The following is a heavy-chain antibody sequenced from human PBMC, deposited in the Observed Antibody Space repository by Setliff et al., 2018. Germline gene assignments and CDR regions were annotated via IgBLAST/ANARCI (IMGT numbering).Heavy chain of an antibody. CDR1: GFDFKTHW. Sequence: LRLSCAASGFDFKTHWMDWARQAPGKGLEWVANIKEDGSQRNYVDAVRDRFTVSRDNARNLLYLQMDSLRVEDTAVYYCARGTWWAFEIWGQGTMVTVS. D-gene: IGHD2-8*02. CDR2: IKEDGSQR. V-gene: IGHV3-7*01. J-gene: IGHJ3*02. CDR3: ARGTWWAFEI.